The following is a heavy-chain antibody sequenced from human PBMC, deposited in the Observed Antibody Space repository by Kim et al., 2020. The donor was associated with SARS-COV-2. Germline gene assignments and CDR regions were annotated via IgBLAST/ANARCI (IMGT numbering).Heavy chain of an antibody. J-gene: IGHJ4*02. V-gene: IGHV4-31*03. CDR2: ISYSGNP. D-gene: IGHD2-2*01. CDR1: GGSIGTGGEF. Sequence: SETLSLTCSVSGGSIGTGGEFWTWIRQHPAKGLEWIGYISYSGNPHYRPSLRSRVSISLQTSENQFSLTLTSVTAADTAVYYCARGQPLDYWGQGILVTVSS. CDR3: ARGQPLDY.